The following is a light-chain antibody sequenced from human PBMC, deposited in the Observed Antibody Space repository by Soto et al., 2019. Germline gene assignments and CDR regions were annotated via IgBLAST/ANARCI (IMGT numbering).Light chain of an antibody. Sequence: DTVLTQSPSILSLSPRERATLSFRASQSISRKLAWYQQKPGKAPRLLIYDTSSWATGVPARFSGSGSGTDFTLTISRLEPEDFAVYYCQQYGSSGPFGQGTKVDIK. V-gene: IGKV3-15*01. J-gene: IGKJ1*01. CDR1: QSISRK. CDR2: DTS. CDR3: QQYGSSGP.